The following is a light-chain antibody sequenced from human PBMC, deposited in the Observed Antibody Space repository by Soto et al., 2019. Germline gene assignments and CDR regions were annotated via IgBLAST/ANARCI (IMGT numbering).Light chain of an antibody. CDR1: QSVSDN. CDR3: QQYNNWPLT. V-gene: IGKV3D-15*01. Sequence: EIVMTQSPATLSVSPGERATLSCRASQSVSDNLAWYQQKPGQAPRLLIYGASTRATGIPARFSGSGSGTEFTPTISSLQSEDFAVYYCQQYNNWPLTFGGGTKVDIK. CDR2: GAS. J-gene: IGKJ4*01.